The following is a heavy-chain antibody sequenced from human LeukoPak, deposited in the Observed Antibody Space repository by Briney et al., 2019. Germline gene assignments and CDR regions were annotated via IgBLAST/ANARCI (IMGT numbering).Heavy chain of an antibody. CDR1: GFTFSRYW. Sequence: GGSLRLSCAASGFTFSRYWMFWVRQAPGKGLVCVSRINSDGTTTNYADSVKGRFTTSRDNAKNTLSLQLNSLRAEDTAVYYCASSGITVTGSYYYYMDVWGKGTTVTVSS. CDR2: INSDGTTT. V-gene: IGHV3-74*01. J-gene: IGHJ6*03. D-gene: IGHD4-17*01. CDR3: ASSGITVTGSYYYYMDV.